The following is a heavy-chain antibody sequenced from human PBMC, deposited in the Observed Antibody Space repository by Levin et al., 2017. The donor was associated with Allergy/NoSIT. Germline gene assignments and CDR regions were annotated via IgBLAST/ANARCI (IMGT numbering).Heavy chain of an antibody. CDR2: IKSKTDGGTT. CDR3: TTWTTVTTLLFDY. Sequence: LSLTCAASGFTFSNAWMSWVRQAPGKGLEWVGRIKSKTDGGTTDYAAPVKGRFTISRDDSKNTLYLQMNSLKTEDTAVYYCTTWTTVTTLLFDYWGQGTLVTVSS. D-gene: IGHD4-17*01. CDR1: GFTFSNAW. V-gene: IGHV3-15*01. J-gene: IGHJ4*02.